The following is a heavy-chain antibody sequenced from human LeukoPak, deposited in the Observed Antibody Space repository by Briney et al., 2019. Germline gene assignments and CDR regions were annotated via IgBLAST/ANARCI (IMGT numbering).Heavy chain of an antibody. Sequence: GGSLRLSCAASGFTVSSNYMSWVRQAPGKGLEWVSVIYSGGSTYYADSVKGRFTISRDNSKNTLYLQMNSLRAEDTAVYYCAKDLKRIVVVVAADYWGQGTLVTVSS. CDR2: IYSGGST. CDR3: AKDLKRIVVVVAADY. D-gene: IGHD2-15*01. CDR1: GFTVSSNY. J-gene: IGHJ4*02. V-gene: IGHV3-53*01.